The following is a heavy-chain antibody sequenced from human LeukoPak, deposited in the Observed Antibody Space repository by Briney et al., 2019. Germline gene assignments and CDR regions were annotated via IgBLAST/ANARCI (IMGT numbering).Heavy chain of an antibody. CDR1: GFTVSGNY. CDR2: IYTAGSI. V-gene: IGHV3-53*01. J-gene: IGHJ4*02. Sequence: GGSLRLSCAASGFTVSGNYMSWVRQAPGKGLEWVSVIYTAGSIYNADSVKGRFTISRDKSKNTLYLQMNTLRAEDTAVYFCAGGNTWPGLSYWGQGTLLTVSS. D-gene: IGHD6-25*01. CDR3: AGGNTWPGLSY.